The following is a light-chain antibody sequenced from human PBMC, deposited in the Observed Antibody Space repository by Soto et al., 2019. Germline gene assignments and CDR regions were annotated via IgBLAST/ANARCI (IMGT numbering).Light chain of an antibody. CDR1: QSISSF. CDR3: QQTYSTTIT. V-gene: IGKV1-39*01. J-gene: IGKJ5*01. Sequence: DIQMTQSPSSLSASLGDRVTITCRASQSISSFLNWYQKKSGKAPKILIYNGSTLQSGVPSRFSGSGSGTEYSLTISSLQTEDFVTYYCQQTYSTTITFGQGTRLEIK. CDR2: NGS.